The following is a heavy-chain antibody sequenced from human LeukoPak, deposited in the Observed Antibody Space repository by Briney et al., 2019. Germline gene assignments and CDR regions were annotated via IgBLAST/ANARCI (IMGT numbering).Heavy chain of an antibody. CDR3: AKGVRITMVRGAFDI. D-gene: IGHD3-10*01. J-gene: IGHJ3*02. V-gene: IGHV3-30-3*01. CDR1: GFTFNTFA. CDR2: ISYDGDKQ. Sequence: GGSLRLSCAATGFTFNTFAMHWVRQAPGKGLEWLGLISYDGDKQIYPASVKGRFTISRDNAKNSLYLQMNSLRAEDTALYYCAKGVRITMVRGAFDIWGQGTMVTVSS.